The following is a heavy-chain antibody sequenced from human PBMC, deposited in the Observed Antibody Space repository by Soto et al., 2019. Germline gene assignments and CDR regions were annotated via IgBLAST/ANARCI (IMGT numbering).Heavy chain of an antibody. CDR2: INPSGRTT. J-gene: IGHJ4*02. CDR1: GFTFSKYY. Sequence: VASVKVSCKTSGFTFSKYYMHWLRQVPGQGLEWVGVINPSGRTTSYAQKFLGRVSVTRDASTATVYLELNSLRSADTAVYYCARDLDVTTVTTSFDSWGQGTLVTVSS. CDR3: ARDLDVTTVTTSFDS. V-gene: IGHV1-46*01. D-gene: IGHD4-17*01.